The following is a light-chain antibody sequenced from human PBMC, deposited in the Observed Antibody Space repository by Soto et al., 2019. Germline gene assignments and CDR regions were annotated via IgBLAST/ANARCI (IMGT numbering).Light chain of an antibody. J-gene: IGLJ2*01. CDR2: EVS. CDR1: SSDVGGYNY. V-gene: IGLV2-8*01. Sequence: QSALTQPPSASGSPGQSVTISCTGTSSDVGGYNYVSWYQHHPGKAPKLMIYEVSKRPSGVPDRFSGSKSGNTASLTVSGLQAEDEAEYYCNSYAGSDNVVFGGGTKRTVL. CDR3: NSYAGSDNVV.